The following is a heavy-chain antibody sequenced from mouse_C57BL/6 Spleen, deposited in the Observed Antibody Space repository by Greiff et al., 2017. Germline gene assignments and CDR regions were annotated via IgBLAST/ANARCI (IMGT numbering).Heavy chain of an antibody. Sequence: EVKLMESGGGLVKPGGSLKLSCAASGFTFSSYAMSWVRQTPEKRLEWVATISDGGSYTYYPDNVKGRFTISRDNDKNNLYLQMSHLKSEDTAMYCCAREGVWYDFDYWDQGTTLTVSS. V-gene: IGHV5-4*01. J-gene: IGHJ2*01. CDR1: GFTFSSYA. CDR3: AREGVWYDFDY. D-gene: IGHD2-10*02. CDR2: ISDGGSYT.